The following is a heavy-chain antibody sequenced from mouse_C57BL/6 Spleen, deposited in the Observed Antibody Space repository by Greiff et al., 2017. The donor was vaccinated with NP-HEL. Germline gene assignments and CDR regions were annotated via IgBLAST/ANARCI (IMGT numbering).Heavy chain of an antibody. J-gene: IGHJ3*01. D-gene: IGHD2-10*02. CDR1: GFTFSDYG. CDR2: ISSGSSTI. V-gene: IGHV5-17*01. CDR3: ARLQLVRAY. Sequence: EVQGVESGGGLVKPGASLKLSCAASGFTFSDYGMHWVRQAPEKGLEWVAYISSGSSTIYYADTVKGRFTITRDNAKNTLFLQMTSLRSEDTAMYYWARLQLVRAYWGQGTLVTVSA.